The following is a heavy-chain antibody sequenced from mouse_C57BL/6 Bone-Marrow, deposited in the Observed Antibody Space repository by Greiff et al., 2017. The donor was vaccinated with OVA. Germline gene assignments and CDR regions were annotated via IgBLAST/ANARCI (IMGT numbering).Heavy chain of an antibody. J-gene: IGHJ3*01. CDR1: GYTFTDYN. Sequence: EVQLQQSGPELVKPGASVKIPCKASGYTFTDYNMDWVKQSHGKSLEWIGDINPNNGGTIYNQKFKGKATLTVDKSSSTAYMELRSLTSEDTAVYYCARPGMVTTEAWFAYWGQGTLVTVSA. CDR3: ARPGMVTTEAWFAY. V-gene: IGHV1-18*01. CDR2: INPNNGGT. D-gene: IGHD2-2*01.